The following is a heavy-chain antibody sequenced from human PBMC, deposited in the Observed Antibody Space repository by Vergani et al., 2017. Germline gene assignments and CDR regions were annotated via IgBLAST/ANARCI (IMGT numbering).Heavy chain of an antibody. D-gene: IGHD6-6*01. CDR3: ARIVVAARPGAFDI. CDR2: IYYSGST. Sequence: QVQLQESGPGLVKPSETLSLTCTVSGGSISSYYWSWIRQPPGKGLEWIGYIYYSGSTNYNPSLKSRVTISVDTSKNQFSLKLSSVTAAHTAVYYCARIVVAARPGAFDIWGQGTMVTVSS. J-gene: IGHJ3*02. CDR1: GGSISSYY. V-gene: IGHV4-59*01.